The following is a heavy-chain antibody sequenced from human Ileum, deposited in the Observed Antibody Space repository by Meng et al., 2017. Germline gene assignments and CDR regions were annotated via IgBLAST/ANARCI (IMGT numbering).Heavy chain of an antibody. V-gene: IGHV1-3*01. CDR1: GYTFTSYA. Sequence: QVQLVESGAEVKKPGASVKVSCKASGYTFTSYAIHWVRQAPGQRLEWMGWINGGNGKTKYSQKFQGRVTITRDTSASTAYMELSSLRSGDTAVYYCARERFYYYDSSGSINWGQGTLVTVSS. CDR3: ARERFYYYDSSGSIN. D-gene: IGHD3-22*01. CDR2: INGGNGKT. J-gene: IGHJ4*02.